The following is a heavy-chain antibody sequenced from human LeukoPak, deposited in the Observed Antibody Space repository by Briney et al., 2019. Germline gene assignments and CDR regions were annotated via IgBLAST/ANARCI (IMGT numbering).Heavy chain of an antibody. V-gene: IGHV3-9*01. J-gene: IGHJ6*02. CDR3: ARDTSSGSYYYYGMDV. Sequence: GGSLRLSCAASGFTFDDYTMHWVRQAPGKGLEWVSGISWNSGSIGYADSVKGRFTISRDNAKNSLYLQMNSLRAEDTAVYYCARDTSSGSYYYYGMDVWGQGTTVTVSS. D-gene: IGHD1-26*01. CDR1: GFTFDDYT. CDR2: ISWNSGSI.